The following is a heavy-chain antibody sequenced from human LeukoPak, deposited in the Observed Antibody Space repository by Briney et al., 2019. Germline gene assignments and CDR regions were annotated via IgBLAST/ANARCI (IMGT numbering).Heavy chain of an antibody. V-gene: IGHV4-4*07. D-gene: IGHD6-13*01. Sequence: SETLSLTCTVSGGSISSYSWSWIRQPAGKGLEWIGRIYTSGSTNYNPSLKSRVTMSVDTSKNQFSLKLSSVTAADTAVYYCAREKSRSSSYDYFDYWGQGTLVTVSS. CDR3: AREKSRSSSYDYFDY. CDR2: IYTSGST. J-gene: IGHJ4*02. CDR1: GGSISSYS.